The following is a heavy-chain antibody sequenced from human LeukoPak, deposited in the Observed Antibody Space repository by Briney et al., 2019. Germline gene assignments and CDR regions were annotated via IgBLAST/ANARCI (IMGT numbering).Heavy chain of an antibody. D-gene: IGHD3-3*01. Sequence: GGSLRLSCAASGFTFSSYWMSWVRQAPGKGLEWVANIKQDGSEKYYVDSVKGRFTISRVNAKNSLYLQMNSLRAEDTAVYYCARGAEEYYDFWSGYWDWGQGTLVTVSS. J-gene: IGHJ4*02. CDR1: GFTFSSYW. CDR2: IKQDGSEK. CDR3: ARGAEEYYDFWSGYWD. V-gene: IGHV3-7*01.